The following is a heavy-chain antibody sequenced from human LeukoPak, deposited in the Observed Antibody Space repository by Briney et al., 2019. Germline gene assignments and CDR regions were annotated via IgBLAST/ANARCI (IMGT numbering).Heavy chain of an antibody. J-gene: IGHJ6*04. CDR2: IIPIFGTA. D-gene: IGHD1-26*01. CDR1: GGTFSSYA. Sequence: SVKVSCKASGGTFSSYAISWVRQAPGQGLEWMGGIIPIFGTANYAQKSQGRVTITTDESTSTAYMELSSLRSEDTAVYYCASGPLWEWELTTGLDVWGKGTTVTVSS. CDR3: ASGPLWEWELTTGLDV. V-gene: IGHV1-69*05.